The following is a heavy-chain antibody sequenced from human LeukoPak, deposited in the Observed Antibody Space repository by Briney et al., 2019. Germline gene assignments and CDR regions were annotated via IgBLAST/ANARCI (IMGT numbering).Heavy chain of an antibody. V-gene: IGHV1-8*01. J-gene: IGHJ5*02. D-gene: IGHD2-21*01. CDR3: ARGSEIPNWFDP. Sequence: ASVKVSCKASGYTFTSYDINWVRQATGQGLEWMGWMNPNSGNTGYAQKFQGRVTMTRNTSISTAYMELSSLRSEDTAEYYCARGSEIPNWFDPWGQGTLVTVSS. CDR1: GYTFTSYD. CDR2: MNPNSGNT.